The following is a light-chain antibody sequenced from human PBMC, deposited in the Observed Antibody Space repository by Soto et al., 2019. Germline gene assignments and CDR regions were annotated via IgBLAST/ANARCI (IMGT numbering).Light chain of an antibody. CDR1: QSLNTD. CDR3: QQYKSWPPIT. V-gene: IGKV3D-15*01. CDR2: GAS. Sequence: EILLTQSPASLSVSPGESATLSCRASQSLNTDLAWYQQKPGQAPRLLLYGASTRATGTPNRFSGSGSGTDFTLTISRLQSEDFAIYYCQQYKSWPPITFGQGTRLEIK. J-gene: IGKJ5*01.